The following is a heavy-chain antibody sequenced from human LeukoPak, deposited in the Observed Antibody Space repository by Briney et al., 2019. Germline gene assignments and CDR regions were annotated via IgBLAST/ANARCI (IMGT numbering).Heavy chain of an antibody. CDR3: ARDRGYYGSGSYAHDAFDI. CDR1: GGSFSGYY. Sequence: SETLSLTCAVYGGSFSGYYWSWIRQPPGKGLEWIGEINHSGSTNYNPSLKSRVTISVDRSKNQFSLKLSSVTAADTAVYYCARDRGYYGSGSYAHDAFDIWGQGTMVTVSS. CDR2: INHSGST. V-gene: IGHV4-34*01. J-gene: IGHJ3*02. D-gene: IGHD3-10*01.